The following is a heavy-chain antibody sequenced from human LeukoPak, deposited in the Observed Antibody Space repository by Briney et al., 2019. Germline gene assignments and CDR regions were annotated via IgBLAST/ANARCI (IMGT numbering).Heavy chain of an antibody. Sequence: GGSLRLSCAASGFTFSSYAMHWVRQAPGKGLEWVAVISYDGSNKYYADSVKGRFTISRGNSKNTLYLQMNSLRAEDTAVYYCARFHSAARSLYGMDVWGQGTTVTVSS. CDR1: GFTFSSYA. CDR2: ISYDGSNK. V-gene: IGHV3-30-3*01. D-gene: IGHD6-6*01. CDR3: ARFHSAARSLYGMDV. J-gene: IGHJ6*02.